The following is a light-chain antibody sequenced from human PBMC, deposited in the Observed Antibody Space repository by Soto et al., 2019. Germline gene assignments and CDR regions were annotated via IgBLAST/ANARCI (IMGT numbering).Light chain of an antibody. Sequence: MSQSASSVSATIGDRVTITCRASQSISSWLAWYQQKPGKAPKLLIYKASTLKSGVPSRFSGSGSGTEFTLTISSLQPDDFATYYCQHYNSYSEAFGQRTNV. J-gene: IGKJ1*01. CDR1: QSISSW. CDR3: QHYNSYSEA. V-gene: IGKV1-5*03. CDR2: KAS.